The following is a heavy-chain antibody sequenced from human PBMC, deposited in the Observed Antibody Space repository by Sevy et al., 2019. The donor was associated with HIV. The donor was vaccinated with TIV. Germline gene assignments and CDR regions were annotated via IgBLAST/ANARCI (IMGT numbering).Heavy chain of an antibody. Sequence: GGSLRLSCVASGFNFNNHAMHWVRQAPGKGLEWVAFIRYDGSKEFYAHSVKGRFTISRDNSKNTLYLEMNSLRPEDTAVYYCARDRKVLLVVYAIPFDVFDIWGQGTMVTVSS. CDR2: IRYDGSKE. CDR1: GFNFNNHA. V-gene: IGHV3-30*02. D-gene: IGHD2-8*02. J-gene: IGHJ3*02. CDR3: ARDRKVLLVVYAIPFDVFDI.